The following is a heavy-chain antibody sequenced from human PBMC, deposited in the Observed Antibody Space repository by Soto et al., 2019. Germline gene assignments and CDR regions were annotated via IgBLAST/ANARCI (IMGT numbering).Heavy chain of an antibody. CDR2: ISTDASST. CDR3: ARLPNKSPHN. J-gene: IGHJ1*01. CDR1: GFTFSSYW. Sequence: EVQLVESGGGLVQPGGSLRLSCAASGFTFSSYWMHWVRQAPGKGLVWVSSISTDASSTSYADPVKGRFTISRDNAKNTLYLQRNSVRAEDTAVYYCARLPNKSPHNWGQGTLVIVSP. V-gene: IGHV3-74*01.